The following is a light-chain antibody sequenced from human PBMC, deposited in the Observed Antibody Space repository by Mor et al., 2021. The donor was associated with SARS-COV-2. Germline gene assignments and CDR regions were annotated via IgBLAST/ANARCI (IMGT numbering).Light chain of an antibody. CDR3: QQYYSYPLT. CDR2: AAS. CDR1: MGSY. Sequence: MGSYLAWYQQKPGTAPKLLIYAASTLHSGVPSRFSGSGSGTDFTLTISCLQSEDFATYYCQQYYSYPLTFGG. J-gene: IGKJ4*01. V-gene: IGKV1-8*01.